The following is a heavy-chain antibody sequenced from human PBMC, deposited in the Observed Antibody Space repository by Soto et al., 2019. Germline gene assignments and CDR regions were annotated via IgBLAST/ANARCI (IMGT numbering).Heavy chain of an antibody. CDR1: GYSFTSYW. CDR3: ARSGPDEVLVRYSGYDRGYYYYGMDV. J-gene: IGHJ6*02. V-gene: IGHV5-51*01. D-gene: IGHD5-12*01. CDR2: IYPGDSDT. Sequence: GESLKISCKGSGYSFTSYWIGWVRQMPGKGLEWMGIIYPGDSDTRYSPSFQGQVTISADKSISTAYLQWSSLTASDTAMYYCARSGPDEVLVRYSGYDRGYYYYGMDVWGQGTTVTVSS.